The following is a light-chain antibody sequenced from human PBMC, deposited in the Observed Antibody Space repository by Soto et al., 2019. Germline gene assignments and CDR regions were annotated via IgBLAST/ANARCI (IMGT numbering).Light chain of an antibody. Sequence: QSVLTQPAPVSGSPGQSIAISCTGTSSDVGAYNFVFLFQQFPGKAPKLMIHDVTNRPSGVSDRFSGSKSGNTASLTISGLQAGDEADYYCSSYTSSSSYVFGSGTKVTV. J-gene: IGLJ1*01. CDR3: SSYTSSSSYV. V-gene: IGLV2-14*01. CDR1: SSDVGAYNF. CDR2: DVT.